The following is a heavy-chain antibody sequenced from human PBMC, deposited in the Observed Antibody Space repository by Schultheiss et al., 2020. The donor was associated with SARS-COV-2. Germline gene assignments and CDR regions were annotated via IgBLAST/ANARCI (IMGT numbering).Heavy chain of an antibody. CDR2: IWYDGSNK. J-gene: IGHJ3*02. V-gene: IGHV3-33*01. CDR3: ARDYWFGGPSSAFDI. Sequence: GGSLRLSCAAPGFTFSSYGMHWVRQAPGKGLEWVAVIWYDGSNKYYADSVKGRFTISRDNSKNTLYLQMNSLRAEDTAVYYCARDYWFGGPSSAFDIWGRGTMVTV. D-gene: IGHD3-10*01. CDR1: GFTFSSYG.